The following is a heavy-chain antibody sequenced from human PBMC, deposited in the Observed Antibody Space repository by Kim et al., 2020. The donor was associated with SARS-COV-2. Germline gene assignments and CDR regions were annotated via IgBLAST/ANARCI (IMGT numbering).Heavy chain of an antibody. V-gene: IGHV3-48*03. Sequence: GGSPRLSCAASGFTFSSYEMNWVRQAPGKGLEWVSYISSSGSTIYYADSVKGRFTISRDNAKNSLYLQMNSLRAEDTAVYYCARDGITMVRGVEKYYYYGMDVWGQGTTVTVSS. CDR3: ARDGITMVRGVEKYYYYGMDV. J-gene: IGHJ6*02. D-gene: IGHD3-10*01. CDR2: ISSSGSTI. CDR1: GFTFSSYE.